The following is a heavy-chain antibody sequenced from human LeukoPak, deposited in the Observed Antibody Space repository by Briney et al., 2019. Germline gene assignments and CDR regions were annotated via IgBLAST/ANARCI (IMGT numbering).Heavy chain of an antibody. D-gene: IGHD3-10*01. J-gene: IGHJ4*02. V-gene: IGHV1-69*01. CDR2: IIPIFGTA. CDR1: VGTFISYA. Sequence: SVKVSCKASVGTFISYAISWVRQAPGQGLEWMGGIIPIFGTANYAQKFQGRVTITADESTSTAYMELSSLRSEDTAVYYCARDANPFTMIRGVFDYWGQGTLVTVS. CDR3: ARDANPFTMIRGVFDY.